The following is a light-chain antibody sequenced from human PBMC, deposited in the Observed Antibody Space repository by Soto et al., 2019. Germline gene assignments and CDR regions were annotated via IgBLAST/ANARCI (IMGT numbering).Light chain of an antibody. J-gene: IGLJ3*02. CDR2: DDN. CDR1: NIGRKS. V-gene: IGLV3-21*02. Sequence: SYELTQTPSVSVAPGQTARITCGGANIGRKSVHWYQQKPGQAPVLVVYDDNDRPSGIPERFSGSDSGSTATLTISRVEAGDEADYYCQVWDSDSDHVVFGGGTKLTVL. CDR3: QVWDSDSDHVV.